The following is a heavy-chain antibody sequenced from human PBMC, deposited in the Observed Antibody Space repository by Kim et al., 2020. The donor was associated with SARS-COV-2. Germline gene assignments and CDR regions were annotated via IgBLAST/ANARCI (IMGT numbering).Heavy chain of an antibody. V-gene: IGHV4-59*08. D-gene: IGHD2-2*01. CDR2: IYYSGST. CDR1: GGSISSYY. CDR3: ARIRTEADIVVVPAASGWFDP. Sequence: SETLSLTCTVSGGSISSYYWSWIRQPPGKGLEWIGYIYYSGSTNYNPSLKSRVTISVDTSNNQFSLKLSSVTAADTAVYYCARIRTEADIVVVPAASGWFDPWGQGTLVTVSS. J-gene: IGHJ5*02.